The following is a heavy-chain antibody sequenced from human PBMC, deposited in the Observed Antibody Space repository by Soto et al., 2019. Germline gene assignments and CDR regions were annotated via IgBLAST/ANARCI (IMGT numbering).Heavy chain of an antibody. J-gene: IGHJ3*02. V-gene: IGHV3-20*04. CDR2: INWNGGST. CDR1: GFTFDDYG. D-gene: IGHD2-15*01. Sequence: TGGSLRLACAASGFTFDDYGMSWVRQAPGKGLEWVSGINWNGGSTGYADSVKGRFTISRDNAKNSLYLQMNSLRAEDTALYYCACSGVVAATEDAFDIWGQGKMVTVSS. CDR3: ACSGVVAATEDAFDI.